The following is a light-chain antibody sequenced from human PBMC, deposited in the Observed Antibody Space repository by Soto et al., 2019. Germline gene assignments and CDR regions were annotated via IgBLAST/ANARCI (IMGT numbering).Light chain of an antibody. CDR3: AAWDDSLKGPI. Sequence: QSVLTQPPSASGTPGQRVTISCSGSRPNIGTNTVNWYQQFPGTPPKLLIYTNDQRPSGVPDRFSGSKSGTSASLAISGLQSEDEADYYCAAWDDSLKGPIFGEGTKVTVL. CDR2: TND. J-gene: IGLJ2*01. V-gene: IGLV1-44*01. CDR1: RPNIGTNT.